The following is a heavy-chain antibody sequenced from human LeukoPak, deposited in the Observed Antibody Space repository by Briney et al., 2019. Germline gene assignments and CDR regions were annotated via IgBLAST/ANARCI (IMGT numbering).Heavy chain of an antibody. V-gene: IGHV1-69*13. CDR2: IIPIFGTA. CDR3: ARDKSGSGWSGDY. J-gene: IGHJ4*02. Sequence: ASVKVSCKASGGTFSSYAISWVRQAPGQGLEWMGGIIPIFGTANYAQKFQGRVTITADESTSTAYMELSSLRSEDTAVYYCARDKSGSGWSGDYWGQGTLVTVSS. D-gene: IGHD6-19*01. CDR1: GGTFSSYA.